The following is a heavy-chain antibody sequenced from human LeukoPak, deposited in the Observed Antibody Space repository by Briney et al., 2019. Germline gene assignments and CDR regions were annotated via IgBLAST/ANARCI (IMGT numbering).Heavy chain of an antibody. J-gene: IGHJ4*02. Sequence: GGSLRLSCAASGFTFSIYAMSWVRQAPGKGLEGVSTISGSGGSTYYADSVKGRFTISRDNSKNTLYLQMNSLRAEDTAVYYCAKVWDIVVVPAAAYFDYWGQGTLVTVSS. D-gene: IGHD2-2*01. CDR3: AKVWDIVVVPAAAYFDY. CDR2: ISGSGGST. V-gene: IGHV3-23*01. CDR1: GFTFSIYA.